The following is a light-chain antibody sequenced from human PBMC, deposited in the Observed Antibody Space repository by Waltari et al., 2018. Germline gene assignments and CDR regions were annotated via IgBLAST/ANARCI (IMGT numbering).Light chain of an antibody. Sequence: QSVLTQPPSVSVAPGQRVTISCTGSSSNIGAGYDVHWYQQLPGTAPKLLIYRDSKRPSGVPDRFSGAKSGTSASLAITGLQAEDEADYYCQSYDSSLSGYVFGTATKVTVL. CDR3: QSYDSSLSGYV. J-gene: IGLJ1*01. V-gene: IGLV1-40*01. CDR2: RDS. CDR1: SSNIGAGYD.